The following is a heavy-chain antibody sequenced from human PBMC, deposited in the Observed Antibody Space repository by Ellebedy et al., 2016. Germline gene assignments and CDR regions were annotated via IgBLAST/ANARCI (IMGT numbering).Heavy chain of an antibody. CDR3: ARSTTNMVRAFDI. D-gene: IGHD4/OR15-4a*01. CDR2: VYGSGII. J-gene: IGHJ3*02. CDR1: GDSISSYY. V-gene: IGHV4-4*07. Sequence: SETLSLTXTMSGDSISSYYWSWIRQPAGKGLEYIGRVYGSGIITYNPSLKSRATMSLDTSKNQFSLKLSSVTAADTAVYYCARSTTNMVRAFDIWGQGTMVTVSS.